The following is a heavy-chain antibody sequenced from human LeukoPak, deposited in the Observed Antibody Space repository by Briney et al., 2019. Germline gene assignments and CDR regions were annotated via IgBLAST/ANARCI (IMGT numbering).Heavy chain of an antibody. V-gene: IGHV4-39*01. CDR2: IYYSGST. CDR1: GGSISSSSYY. CDR3: ARKGTVSGLDY. Sequence: PSETLSLTCTVSGGSISSSSYYWGWIRQPPGKGLEWIGTIYYSGSTYYNPSLKRRVTISVDTSKNQSSLKLSSVTAADTAVYFCARKGTVSGLDYWGQGTLVTVSS. D-gene: IGHD6-19*01. J-gene: IGHJ4*02.